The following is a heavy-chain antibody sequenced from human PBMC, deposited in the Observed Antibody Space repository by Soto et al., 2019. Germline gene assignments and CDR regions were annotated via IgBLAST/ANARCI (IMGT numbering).Heavy chain of an antibody. CDR2: ISSSSSTI. CDR3: ARDLRSGSYGGRDY. D-gene: IGHD1-26*01. Sequence: GGSLRLSCAASGFTFSSYSMNWVRQAPGKGLEWVSYISSSSSTIYYADSVKGRFTISRENARNSLYLQMNSLRDEDTAVYYCARDLRSGSYGGRDYWGQGTLVTVSS. CDR1: GFTFSSYS. V-gene: IGHV3-48*02. J-gene: IGHJ4*02.